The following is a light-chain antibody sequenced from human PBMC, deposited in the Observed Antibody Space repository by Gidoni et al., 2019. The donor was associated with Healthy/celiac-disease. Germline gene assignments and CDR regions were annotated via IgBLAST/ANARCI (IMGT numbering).Light chain of an antibody. V-gene: IGKV2-28*01. Sequence: DIVMTQSPLSLPVTPGEPASISFRSSQSLLHSNGYNYLDWYLQKPGQSPQLLIYLGSNRASGVPDRCSGSGSGTDFTLKISRVEAEDVGVYYCMQALQTPFTFGPGTEVDIK. J-gene: IGKJ3*01. CDR1: QSLLHSNGYNY. CDR2: LGS. CDR3: MQALQTPFT.